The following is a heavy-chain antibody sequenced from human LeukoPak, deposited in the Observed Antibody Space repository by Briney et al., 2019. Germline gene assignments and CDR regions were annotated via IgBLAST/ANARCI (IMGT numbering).Heavy chain of an antibody. D-gene: IGHD1-26*01. CDR2: ISGSGGNT. CDR1: GFTFSSYA. Sequence: GGSLRLSCGASGFTFSSYAMSWVRQAPGKGLEWVSAISGSGGNTYYADSVKGRFTISRDNSKNTLYLQMNSLRAEDTAIYYCAKVTDLLYYYYYMDVWGKGTTVTVSS. V-gene: IGHV3-23*01. CDR3: AKVTDLLYYYYYMDV. J-gene: IGHJ6*03.